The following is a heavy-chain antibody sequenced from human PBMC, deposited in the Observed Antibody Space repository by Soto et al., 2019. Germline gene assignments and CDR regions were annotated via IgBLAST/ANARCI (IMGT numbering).Heavy chain of an antibody. CDR3: AREMAAAVPNLFDP. V-gene: IGHV4-31*03. CDR2: IYYSGST. Sequence: SETLSLTCTVSGGSISSGGYYWSWIRQHPGKGLEWIGYIYYSGSTYYNPSLKSRVTISVDTSKNQFSLKLSSVTAADTAVYYCAREMAAAVPNLFDPWGQGALVTVTA. J-gene: IGHJ5*02. D-gene: IGHD6-13*01. CDR1: GGSISSGGYY.